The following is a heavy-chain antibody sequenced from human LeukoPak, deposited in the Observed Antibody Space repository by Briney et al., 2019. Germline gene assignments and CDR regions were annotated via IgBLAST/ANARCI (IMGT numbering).Heavy chain of an antibody. CDR2: ITRNGDRK. CDR1: GFTFSDFA. CDR3: VNQISGWVY. Sequence: PGGSLRLSCSAFGFTFSDFAMHWVRQAPGKGLEYVSGITRNGDRKFYADSVKGRFTISRDNSKNTLYLQMSSLNPEDTSVYYCVNQISGWVYWGQGTLVTVSS. V-gene: IGHV3-64D*06. J-gene: IGHJ4*02. D-gene: IGHD6-19*01.